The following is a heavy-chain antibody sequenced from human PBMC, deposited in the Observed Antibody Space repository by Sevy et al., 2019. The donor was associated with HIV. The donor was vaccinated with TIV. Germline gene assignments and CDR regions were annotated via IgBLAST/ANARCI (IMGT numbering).Heavy chain of an antibody. CDR2: INPNSGGT. D-gene: IGHD5-18*01. Sequence: ASVKVSCKASGYTFTDYYIHWVRQAPGQGLEWMAWINPNSGGTSYAQNFQGRVTVTRDTSISTIYMELRNLRSADTAVYYCARPGGHTYGSHLDYWGQGTLVTVSS. J-gene: IGHJ4*02. CDR3: ARPGGHTYGSHLDY. V-gene: IGHV1-2*02. CDR1: GYTFTDYY.